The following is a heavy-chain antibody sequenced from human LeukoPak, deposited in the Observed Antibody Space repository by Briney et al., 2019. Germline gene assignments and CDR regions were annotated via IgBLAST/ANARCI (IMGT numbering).Heavy chain of an antibody. V-gene: IGHV1-69*04. J-gene: IGHJ4*02. Sequence: ASVKVSCKASGGTFSSYAISWVRQAPGQGLEWMGRTIPILGIANYAQKFQGRVTITADKSTSTAYMELSSLRSEDTAVYYCARAYYYDSSGYYYDYWGQGTLVTVSS. CDR1: GGTFSSYA. D-gene: IGHD3-22*01. CDR2: TIPILGIA. CDR3: ARAYYYDSSGYYYDY.